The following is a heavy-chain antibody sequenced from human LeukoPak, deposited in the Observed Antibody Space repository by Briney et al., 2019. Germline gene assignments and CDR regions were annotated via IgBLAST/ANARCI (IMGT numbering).Heavy chain of an antibody. CDR2: IYYSGST. V-gene: IGHV4-39*01. D-gene: IGHD3-10*01. Sequence: SETLSLTCTVSGGSISSSSYYWGWIRQPPGKGLEWIGSIYYSGSTHYNPSLKSRVTISVDTSKNQFSLKLSSVTAADTAVYYCARGYYGSGSYYLDYWGQGTLVTVSS. J-gene: IGHJ4*02. CDR1: GGSISSSSYY. CDR3: ARGYYGSGSYYLDY.